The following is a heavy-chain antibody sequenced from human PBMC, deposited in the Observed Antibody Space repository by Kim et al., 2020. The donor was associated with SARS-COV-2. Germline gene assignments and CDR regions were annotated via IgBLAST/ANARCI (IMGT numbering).Heavy chain of an antibody. Sequence: SETLSLTCTVSGGSISSYYWSWIRQPPGKGLEWIGYIYYSGSTNYNPSLKSRVTISVDTSKNQFSLKLSSVTAADTAVYYCARDRRVRGVINDYYYYGMDVWGQGTTVTVSS. V-gene: IGHV4-59*01. J-gene: IGHJ6*02. CDR3: ARDRRVRGVINDYYYYGMDV. CDR1: GGSISSYY. D-gene: IGHD3-10*01. CDR2: IYYSGST.